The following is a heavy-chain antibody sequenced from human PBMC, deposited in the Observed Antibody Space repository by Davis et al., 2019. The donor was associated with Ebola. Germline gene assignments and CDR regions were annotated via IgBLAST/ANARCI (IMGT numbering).Heavy chain of an antibody. CDR3: ARGFKRWLQYYGY. Sequence: SETLSLTCTVSGGSISSSSYYWGWIRQPPGKGLEWIGSIYYSGSTNYNPSLKSRVTISVDTSKNQFSLKLSSVTAADTAVYYCARGFKRWLQYYGYWGQGTLVTVSS. CDR2: IYYSGST. CDR1: GGSISSSSYY. D-gene: IGHD5-24*01. V-gene: IGHV4-39*07. J-gene: IGHJ4*02.